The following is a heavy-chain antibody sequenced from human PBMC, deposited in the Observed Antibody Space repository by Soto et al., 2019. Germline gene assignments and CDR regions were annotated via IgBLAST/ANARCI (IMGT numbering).Heavy chain of an antibody. CDR1: GGTFSSYA. V-gene: IGHV1-69*06. CDR2: IVPLFRTT. J-gene: IGHJ6*02. Sequence: QVQLVQSGAEAKKPGSSVKVSCKTSGGTFSSYAISWVRQAPGQGLEWMGGIVPLFRTTNYAQKFQGRVTITADTSTYTVYMALSGLRSGDTAVYYCARGGYSSTWSNLLDRSGLAVCGQGTTVTVSS. D-gene: IGHD6-13*01. CDR3: ARGGYSSTWSNLLDRSGLAV.